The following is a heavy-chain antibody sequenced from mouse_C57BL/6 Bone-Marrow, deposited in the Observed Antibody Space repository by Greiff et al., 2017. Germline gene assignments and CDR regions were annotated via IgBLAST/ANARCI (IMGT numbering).Heavy chain of an antibody. D-gene: IGHD3-2*02. CDR3: ARGSSGYVSLFAY. V-gene: IGHV1-66*01. J-gene: IGHJ3*01. Sequence: QVQLKESGPELVKPGASVKISCKASGYSFTSYYIHWVKQRPGQGLEWIGWIYPGSGNTKYNEKFKGKATLTADTSSSTAYMQLSSLTSEDSAVYYCARGSSGYVSLFAYWGQGTLVTVSA. CDR2: IYPGSGNT. CDR1: GYSFTSYY.